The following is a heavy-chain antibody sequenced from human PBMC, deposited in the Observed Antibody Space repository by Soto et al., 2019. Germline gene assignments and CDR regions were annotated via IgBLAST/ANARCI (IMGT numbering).Heavy chain of an antibody. V-gene: IGHV3-53*02. CDR1: GFTVSYNY. J-gene: IGHJ4*02. Sequence: EVQLVETGGGLMQPGESLRLSCAASGFTVSYNYMSWVRQAPGKGLEWVSVIYSGGNTYYADSVKGRFTISRDDSKNTVYLQMNSLRADDTAVYYWARQRTFGEFDYWGQGTLVTVSS. D-gene: IGHD3-10*01. CDR2: IYSGGNT. CDR3: ARQRTFGEFDY.